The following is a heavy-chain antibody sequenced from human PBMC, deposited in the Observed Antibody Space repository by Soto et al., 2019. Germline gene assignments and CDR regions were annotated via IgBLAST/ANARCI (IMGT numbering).Heavy chain of an antibody. CDR2: IKSKTDGGTT. CDR1: GFTFSNAW. Sequence: GGSLRLSCAASGFTFSNAWMNWVRQAPGKGLEWVGRIKSKTDGGTTDYAAPVKGRFTISRDDSKNTLYLQMNSLKTEDTAVYYCTTGYNWNLLGRYYYYYYGMDVWGQGTTVTVSS. CDR3: TTGYNWNLLGRYYYYYYGMDV. V-gene: IGHV3-15*07. J-gene: IGHJ6*02. D-gene: IGHD1-7*01.